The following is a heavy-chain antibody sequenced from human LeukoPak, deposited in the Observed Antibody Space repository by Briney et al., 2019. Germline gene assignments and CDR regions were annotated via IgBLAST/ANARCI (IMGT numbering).Heavy chain of an antibody. Sequence: GGSLRLSCAASGFTFSNYAMHWVRQVPGKGLEWVAVMSYDGTNKYYADSVKGRFTISRDNSENTLYLQMNSLRAEDTAVYYCARDRVEMATIYYSDAFGIWGQGTMVTVSS. J-gene: IGHJ3*02. CDR1: GFTFSNYA. CDR3: ARDRVEMATIYYSDAFGI. V-gene: IGHV3-30-3*01. D-gene: IGHD5-24*01. CDR2: MSYDGTNK.